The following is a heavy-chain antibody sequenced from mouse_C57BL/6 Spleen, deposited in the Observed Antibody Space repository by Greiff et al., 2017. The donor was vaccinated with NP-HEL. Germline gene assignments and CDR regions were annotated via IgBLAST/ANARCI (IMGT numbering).Heavy chain of an antibody. CDR2: IDPEAGDT. CDR3: ARLWCDGSRFDY. Sequence: VQLQQSGAELVKPGASVKLSCTASGFNFTDYYMHWVKQSPEQGLEWIGKIDPEAGDTNYPPKFPGKATITADTSSNTAYLQLNSLTSEDTAVYYCARLWCDGSRFDYWGQGTLVTVSA. CDR1: GFNFTDYY. J-gene: IGHJ3*01. D-gene: IGHD1-1*02. V-gene: IGHV14-2*01.